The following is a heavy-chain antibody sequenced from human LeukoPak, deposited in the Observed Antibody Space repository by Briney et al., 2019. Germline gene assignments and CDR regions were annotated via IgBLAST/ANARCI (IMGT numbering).Heavy chain of an antibody. J-gene: IGHJ4*02. D-gene: IGHD5-12*01. V-gene: IGHV3-48*01. Sequence: GGSLRLSCAASGFTFSSYSMNWVRQAPGKGLEWVSYISSSSSTIYYADSVKGRFTISRDNAKNSLYLQMNSLRVKDTAVYYCAREWGDSGYDLNYWGQGTLVTVSS. CDR2: ISSSSSTI. CDR3: AREWGDSGYDLNY. CDR1: GFTFSSYS.